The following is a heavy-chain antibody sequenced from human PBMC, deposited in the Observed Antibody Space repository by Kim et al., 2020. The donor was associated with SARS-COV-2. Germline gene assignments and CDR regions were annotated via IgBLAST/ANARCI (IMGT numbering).Heavy chain of an antibody. V-gene: IGHV3-7*03. CDR3: ARETSGYSD. CDR2: IKQDGSGI. Sequence: GGSLRLSCAGSGFIFRKNWMSWVRQAPGKGLEWVANIKQDGSGIHYVDSVKGRFTISRDNAKNSLYLQMNSLRADDSAVYFCARETSGYSDWGQGTLVTVSS. CDR1: GFIFRKNW. J-gene: IGHJ4*02. D-gene: IGHD5-12*01.